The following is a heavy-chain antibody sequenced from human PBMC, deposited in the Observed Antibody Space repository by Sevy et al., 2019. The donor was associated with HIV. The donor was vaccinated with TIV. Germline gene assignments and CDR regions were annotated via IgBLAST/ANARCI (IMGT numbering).Heavy chain of an antibody. CDR2: VSGSGGST. J-gene: IGHJ4*02. CDR1: GFTFSQYG. CDR3: AKDSVHRYCSGGSCSPSFFDY. Sequence: GGSLRLSCAATGFTFSQYGMEWVRQAPGKGLEWVSAVSGSGGSTYYADSVKGRFTITSDNSKNTLYVQMNSLRAEDTAVYYCAKDSVHRYCSGGSCSPSFFDYWGQGTLVTVSS. D-gene: IGHD2-15*01. V-gene: IGHV3-23*01.